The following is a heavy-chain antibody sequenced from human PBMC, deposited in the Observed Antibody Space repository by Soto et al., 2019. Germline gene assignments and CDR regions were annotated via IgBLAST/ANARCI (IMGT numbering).Heavy chain of an antibody. CDR1: GGTFSSYA. Sequence: ASVKVSCKASGGTFSSYAISWVRQAPGQGLEWMGGIIPIFGTANYAQKFQGRVTITADESTSTAYMELSSLRSEDTAVYYCARDSAETYYYDSSGYNPAFDIWGQGTMVTVSS. V-gene: IGHV1-69*13. CDR2: IIPIFGTA. D-gene: IGHD3-22*01. CDR3: ARDSAETYYYDSSGYNPAFDI. J-gene: IGHJ3*02.